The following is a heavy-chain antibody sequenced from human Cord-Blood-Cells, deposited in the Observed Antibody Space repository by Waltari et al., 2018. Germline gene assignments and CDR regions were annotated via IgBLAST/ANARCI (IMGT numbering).Heavy chain of an antibody. D-gene: IGHD2-15*01. CDR2: INPIFGTE. CDR1: GGTFSSYA. V-gene: IGHV1-69*01. J-gene: IGHJ4*02. Sequence: QVQLVQSGAEVKKPGSSVKVSCKASGGTFSSYAISWVRQARGQGLEWMGGINPIFGTENNAKKCQGRVTITADESTSTAYMELSSLRSEDTAVYYGARRLVATKADYFDYWGQGTRVTVSS. CDR3: ARRLVATKADYFDY.